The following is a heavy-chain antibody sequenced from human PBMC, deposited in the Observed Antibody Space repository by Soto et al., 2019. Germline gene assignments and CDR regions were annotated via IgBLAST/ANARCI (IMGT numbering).Heavy chain of an antibody. CDR1: GYTFTSYG. V-gene: IGHV1-18*01. CDR3: ARDLRDYYGSGSYYYYYYYGMDV. CDR2: ISAYNGNT. D-gene: IGHD3-10*01. J-gene: IGHJ6*02. Sequence: ASVKVSCKASGYTFTSYGISWVRQAPGQGLEWMGWISAYNGNTNYAQKLQGRVTMTTDTSTSTVYMELRSLRSDDTAVYYCARDLRDYYGSGSYYYYYYYGMDVWGQGTTVTVSS.